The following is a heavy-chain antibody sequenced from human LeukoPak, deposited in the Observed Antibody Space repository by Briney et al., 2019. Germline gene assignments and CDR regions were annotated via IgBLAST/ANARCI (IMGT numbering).Heavy chain of an antibody. CDR3: ARRRRITMVRGVIITREF. Sequence: PSETLSLTCTVSGGSISSSSYYWGWIRQPPGEGLEWIGSIYYSGSTYYNPSLKSRVTISVDTSKNQFSLKLSSVTAADTAVYYCARRRRITMVRGVIITREFWGQGTLVTVSS. CDR1: GGSISSSSYY. CDR2: IYYSGST. D-gene: IGHD3-10*01. J-gene: IGHJ4*02. V-gene: IGHV4-39*01.